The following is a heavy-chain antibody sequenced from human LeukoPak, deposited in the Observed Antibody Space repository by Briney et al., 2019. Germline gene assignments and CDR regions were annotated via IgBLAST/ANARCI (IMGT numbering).Heavy chain of an antibody. CDR3: ARAIDYGGPNPTFDY. V-gene: IGHV1-46*01. Sequence: ASVKVSCKASGYTFTNYHMHWVRQAPGQGLEWMGIINPSDGTISYAQKFQGRITMTRDTSTTTVYMELYSPRSDDTAVYFCARAIDYGGPNPTFDYWGQGTLVTVSS. J-gene: IGHJ4*02. CDR1: GYTFTNYH. CDR2: INPSDGTI. D-gene: IGHD4-23*01.